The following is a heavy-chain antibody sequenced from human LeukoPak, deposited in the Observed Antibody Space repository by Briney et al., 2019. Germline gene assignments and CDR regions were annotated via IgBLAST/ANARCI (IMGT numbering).Heavy chain of an antibody. V-gene: IGHV4-59*01. CDR2: ISYSGRT. CDR1: GGSISSYY. CDR3: ARETSQKGAHYMDV. Sequence: SETLSLIFTGPGGSISSYYWSWIRQPPGKGLGVIGYISYSGRTNYKSSLKSRVTISVDTSKNQFSLKLSSVTAADTAVYYCARETSQKGAHYMDVWGKGTTVTISS. D-gene: IGHD3-16*01. J-gene: IGHJ6*03.